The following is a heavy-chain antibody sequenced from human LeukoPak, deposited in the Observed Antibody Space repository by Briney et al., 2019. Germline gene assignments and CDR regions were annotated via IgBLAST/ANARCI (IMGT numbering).Heavy chain of an antibody. V-gene: IGHV3-21*01. D-gene: IGHD6-6*01. Sequence: GGFLRLSCAASGFTFSSYSMNWVRQAPGKGLEWVSSISSSSSYIYYADSVKGRFTISRDNAKNSLYLQMNSLRAEDTAVYYCARVGGGIAARPENAFDIWGQGTMVTVSS. CDR1: GFTFSSYS. CDR3: ARVGGGIAARPENAFDI. J-gene: IGHJ3*02. CDR2: ISSSSSYI.